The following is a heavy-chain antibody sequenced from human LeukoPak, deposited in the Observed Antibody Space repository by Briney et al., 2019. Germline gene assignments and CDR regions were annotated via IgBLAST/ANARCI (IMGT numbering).Heavy chain of an antibody. J-gene: IGHJ5*02. V-gene: IGHV4-38-2*02. CDR1: GYSINSDYY. Sequence: SETLSLTCTVSGYSINSDYYWGWIRQPPGKGLEWIGSIYHSGSTHYNPSLDSRVYVSIDPPKNQFSLHLSSVTAADTALYYCARFPPSQRADHWGQGILVTVSS. CDR2: IYHSGST. CDR3: ARFPPSQRADH.